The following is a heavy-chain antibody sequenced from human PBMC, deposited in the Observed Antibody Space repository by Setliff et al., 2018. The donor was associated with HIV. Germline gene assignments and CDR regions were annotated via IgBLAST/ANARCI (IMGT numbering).Heavy chain of an antibody. CDR3: ARGTAYYNFWSGYSQDYYYYMDV. J-gene: IGHJ6*03. CDR1: GGSFSGYY. Sequence: PSETLSLTCAVYGGSFSGYYWSWIRQSPEKGLEWIGEINHSGSTKYNPSLKSRVTISVDTSKNQFSLKLSSVTAADTAVYYCARGTAYYNFWSGYSQDYYYYMDVWGKGTTVTVSS. CDR2: INHSGST. D-gene: IGHD3-3*01. V-gene: IGHV4-34*01.